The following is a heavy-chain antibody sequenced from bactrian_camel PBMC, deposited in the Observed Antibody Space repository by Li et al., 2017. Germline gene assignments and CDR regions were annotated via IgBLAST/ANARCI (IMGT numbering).Heavy chain of an antibody. V-gene: IGHV3S53*01. J-gene: IGHJ6*01. D-gene: IGHD6*01. Sequence: HVQLVESGGGTVQAGGSLRLSCVASGDTYMYNGVAWFRQGPGKEREKVATIAGDSGTSYADSVKGRFSISKDNAVNTLYLQMNSLKPEDTAMYYCAATYGQHCRARSDFGYWGQGTQVTVS. CDR1: GDTYMYNG. CDR2: IAGDSGT. CDR3: AATYGQHCRARSDFGY.